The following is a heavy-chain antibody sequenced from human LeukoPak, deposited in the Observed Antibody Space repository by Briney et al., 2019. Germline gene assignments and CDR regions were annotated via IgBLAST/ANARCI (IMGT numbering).Heavy chain of an antibody. J-gene: IGHJ4*02. D-gene: IGHD6-6*01. CDR2: ISSSGSTI. Sequence: GGSLRLSCAASGFTFSSYGMTWDRQAPGKVLEWVSYISSSGSTIYYADSVKGRFTISRDNGKNSLYLQMNSLRAEDTAVYYCARSSRLTFDYCGQGTLVTVSS. CDR1: GFTFSSYG. V-gene: IGHV3-48*04. CDR3: ARSSRLTFDY.